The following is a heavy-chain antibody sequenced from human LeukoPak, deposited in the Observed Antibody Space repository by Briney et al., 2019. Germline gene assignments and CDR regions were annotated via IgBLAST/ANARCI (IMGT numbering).Heavy chain of an antibody. CDR1: AYGFTTYG. D-gene: IGHD4-17*01. J-gene: IGHJ4*02. CDR3: ARAPLLDYDFFHY. CDR2: GNPVDSDA. V-gene: IGHV5-51*01. Sequence: GLPRQSSSHAPAYGFTTYGIAGARPAPGKGLEWMGMGNPVDSDARYTTCLQSQVTISAYTCISTAYLQCSSLKPSHTPLYYCARAPLLDYDFFHYWGQGTLVSVSS.